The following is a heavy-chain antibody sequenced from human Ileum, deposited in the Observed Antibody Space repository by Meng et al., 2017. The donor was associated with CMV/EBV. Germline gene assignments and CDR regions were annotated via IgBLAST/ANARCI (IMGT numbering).Heavy chain of an antibody. CDR3: VRLTGNSWLDY. Sequence: QLSGPGMGKPSQTLLPTCAIPWDSVSSTTVTWNWIRQSPSRGLEWLGRTYYRSKWFNDYALSVRGRITINPDISKNQLSLQLNSVTPEDTAVYYCVRLTGNSWLDYWGRGTLVTVSS. CDR1: WDSVSSTTVT. D-gene: IGHD6-13*01. CDR2: TYYRSKWFN. V-gene: IGHV6-1*01. J-gene: IGHJ4*02.